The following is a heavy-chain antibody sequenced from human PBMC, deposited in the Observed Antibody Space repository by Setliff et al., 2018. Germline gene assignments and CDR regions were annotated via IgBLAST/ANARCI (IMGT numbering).Heavy chain of an antibody. V-gene: IGHV4-4*08. J-gene: IGHJ4*02. CDR1: GVSVSRHY. D-gene: IGHD1-26*01. CDR2: IYTGGST. CDR3: ARSPSSGAYWNPRPFYSDY. Sequence: PSETLSLTCIVSGVSVSRHYWSWIRQPLGKTLEWIGYIYTGGSTTYNPSLKSRVTLSLDTSKNHFSLKLDSVTAADTALYYCARSPSSGAYWNPRPFYSDYWARGTLVTVSS.